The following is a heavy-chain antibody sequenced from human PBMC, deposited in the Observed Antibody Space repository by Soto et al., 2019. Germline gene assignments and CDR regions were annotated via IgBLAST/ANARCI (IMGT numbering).Heavy chain of an antibody. CDR2: INHSGST. Sequence: PSETLSLTCAVYGGSFSGYYWSWIRQPPGKGLEWIGEINHSGSTNYNPSLKSRVTISVDTSKNQFSLKLSSVTAADTAVYYCARKVRYFDWSPYYMAVWGKGTTVTVSS. CDR3: ARKVRYFDWSPYYMAV. D-gene: IGHD3-9*01. CDR1: GGSFSGYY. J-gene: IGHJ6*03. V-gene: IGHV4-34*01.